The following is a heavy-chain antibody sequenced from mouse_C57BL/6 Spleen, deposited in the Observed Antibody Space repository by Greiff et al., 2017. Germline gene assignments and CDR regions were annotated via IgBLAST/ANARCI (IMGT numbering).Heavy chain of an antibody. D-gene: IGHD2-3*01. J-gene: IGHJ4*01. Sequence: EVKLQESGGGLVKPGGSLKLSCAASGFTFSSYAMPWVRQTPGKRLEWVATISDGGSYTYYPDNVKGRFTISRDNAKNNLYLQMSHLTSEDTAMYDCGRDDDGGVMDYWGQGTSVTVSS. CDR3: GRDDDGGVMDY. V-gene: IGHV5-4*01. CDR2: ISDGGSYT. CDR1: GFTFSSYA.